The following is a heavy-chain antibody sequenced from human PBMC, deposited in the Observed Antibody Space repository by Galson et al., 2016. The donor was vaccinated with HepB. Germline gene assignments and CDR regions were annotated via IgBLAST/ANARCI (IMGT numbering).Heavy chain of an antibody. J-gene: IGHJ6*02. Sequence: SETLSLTCTVSGGSVSSDHYYWTWIRQPPGKGLEWIGYIYSSGSTKYNPSLQSRVSISLDTSKGQFSLNLSSVTAADTAIYYCARDAFLGRDSGSPGQYYCYYNGRDVWGQGTTVTVSS. CDR1: GGSVSSDHYY. D-gene: IGHD3-16*01. CDR3: ARDAFLGRDSGSPGQYYCYYNGRDV. CDR2: IYSSGST. V-gene: IGHV4-61*01.